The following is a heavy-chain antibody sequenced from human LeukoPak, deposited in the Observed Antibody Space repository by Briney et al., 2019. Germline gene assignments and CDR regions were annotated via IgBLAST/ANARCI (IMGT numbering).Heavy chain of an antibody. CDR2: ITSSGDGT. V-gene: IGHV3-23*01. D-gene: IGHD3-22*01. CDR3: AKDRPNYYGSNGHYYRRDGDY. J-gene: IGHJ4*02. CDR1: GFTFSIYA. Sequence: GGSLRLSCAASGFTFSIYAMSWVRQAPGKGLQWVSSITSSGDGTYYADSVKGRFTISRDNSANILYLQMNSLRVEDTAVYFCAKDRPNYYGSNGHYYRRDGDYWGQGTLVTVSS.